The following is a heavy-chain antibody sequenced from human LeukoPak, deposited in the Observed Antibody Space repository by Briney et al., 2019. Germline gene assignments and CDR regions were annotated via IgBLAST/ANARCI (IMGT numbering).Heavy chain of an antibody. CDR1: GFTFSTYW. V-gene: IGHV3-7*04. CDR2: IRQDGSAK. D-gene: IGHD6-25*01. CDR3: ARAERIAAVIVYYYGMDV. Sequence: GGSLRLSCAASGFTFSTYWMSWVRQAPGKGLEWVANIRQDGSAKYYLDSVKGRFTISRDNAKNSLYLQMNSLRAEDTAVYYCARAERIAAVIVYYYGMDVWGQGTTVTVSS. J-gene: IGHJ6*02.